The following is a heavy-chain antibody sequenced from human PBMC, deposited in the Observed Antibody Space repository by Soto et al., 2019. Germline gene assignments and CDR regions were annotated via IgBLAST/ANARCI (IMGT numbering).Heavy chain of an antibody. CDR2: ISSSSSYI. D-gene: IGHD3-16*02. CDR3: IRQNIITIRGVIAFDI. J-gene: IGHJ3*02. Sequence: GGPMRLCWAVSGFTFIGHSVSYVRKEPGKGLEWVSSISSSSSYIYYADSVKGRFTISRDDSENTAYLQMNSLKTEDTAVYYCIRQNIITIRGVIAFDIWGQGTLRTVSS. CDR1: GFTFIGHS. V-gene: IGHV3-21*04.